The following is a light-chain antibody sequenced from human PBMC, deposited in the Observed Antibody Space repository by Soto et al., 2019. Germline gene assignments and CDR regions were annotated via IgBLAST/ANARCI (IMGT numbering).Light chain of an antibody. CDR2: GAS. CDR1: QSVSSSF. CDR3: QQYGTSPWT. V-gene: IGKV3-20*01. Sequence: EIVLTQSPGTLSLSPGERATLSCRASQSVSSSFVAWYQQKPGQAPRLLIYGASSRAPGIPDRFSGSGSGTDFTLTISRLEPEDFAVYYCQQYGTSPWTFGQGTKVEIK. J-gene: IGKJ1*01.